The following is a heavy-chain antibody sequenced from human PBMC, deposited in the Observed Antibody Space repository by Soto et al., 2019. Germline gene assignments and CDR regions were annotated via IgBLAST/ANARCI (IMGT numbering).Heavy chain of an antibody. CDR2: VYYSGST. Sequence: KPSETLSLTCTLSCGSIIGYYWSWIRQPPGKGLEWIGYVYYSGSTKYNPSLESRVTISVDMSNNQFSLMLTSVTAADTAVYYCAKYRRTDAEGYRLDFWGQGTLVTVSS. J-gene: IGHJ4*02. CDR1: CGSIIGYY. D-gene: IGHD5-12*01. CDR3: AKYRRTDAEGYRLDF. V-gene: IGHV4-59*01.